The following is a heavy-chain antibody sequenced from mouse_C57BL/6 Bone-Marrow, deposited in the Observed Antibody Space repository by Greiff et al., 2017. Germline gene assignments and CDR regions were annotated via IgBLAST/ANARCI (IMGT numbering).Heavy chain of an antibody. CDR2: IDPSDSYT. J-gene: IGHJ1*03. CDR1: GYTFTSYW. V-gene: IGHV1-69*01. D-gene: IGHD2-4*01. CDR3: ARSFIYYDYDGRYFDV. Sequence: QVQLQQPGAELVMPGASVKLSCKASGYTFTSYWMHWVKQRPGQGLEWIGEIDPSDSYTNYNQKFKGKFTFTVDKSSSTAYMQLSSLTSEDSAVYYCARSFIYYDYDGRYFDVWGTGTTVTVSS.